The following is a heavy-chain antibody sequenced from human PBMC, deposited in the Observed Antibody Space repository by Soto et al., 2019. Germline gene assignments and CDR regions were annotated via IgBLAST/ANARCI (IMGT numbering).Heavy chain of an antibody. J-gene: IGHJ3*02. V-gene: IGHV3-9*01. D-gene: IGHD2-2*01. CDR1: AFTFHDYA. CDR2: ISWDSGNI. Sequence: EVQLVESGGGLVQPGRSLRLSCAASAFTFHDYAMHWVRQVPGKGLEWVSGISWDSGNIVYADSVKGRFTISRDKAKNSLYLQMNSLRTEDTAVYFCAKGATTSCFSPFDMWGPGTMVTVSS. CDR3: AKGATTSCFSPFDM.